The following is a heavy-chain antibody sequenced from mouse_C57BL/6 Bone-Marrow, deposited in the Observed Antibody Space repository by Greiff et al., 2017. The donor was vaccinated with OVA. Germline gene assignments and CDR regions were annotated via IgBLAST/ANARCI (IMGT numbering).Heavy chain of an antibody. D-gene: IGHD1-1*01. CDR1: GFTFSDYG. Sequence: VQLQESGGGLVKPGGSLKLSCAASGFTFSDYGMHWVRQAPEKGLEWVAYISSGSSTIYYADTVKGRFTISRDNAKNTLFLQMTSLRSEDTAMYYCARSNYGSRKGYAMDYWGQGTSVTVSS. V-gene: IGHV5-17*01. CDR3: ARSNYGSRKGYAMDY. CDR2: ISSGSSTI. J-gene: IGHJ4*01.